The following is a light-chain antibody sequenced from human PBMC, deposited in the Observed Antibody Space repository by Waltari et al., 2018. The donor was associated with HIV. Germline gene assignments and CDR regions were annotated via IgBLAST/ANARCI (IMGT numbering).Light chain of an antibody. CDR1: QSPMYSDGKSY. CDR3: MKVRNWLRT. J-gene: IGKJ2*02. Sequence: TQSPLSLSVPPVHPASISCKSTQSPMYSDGKSYLLWYKESPGLTRVRVSYHVSHPGFGVSGRISGSESDTDVTLKISRVEAGDAGIYFCMKVRNWLRTSGQRPRL. V-gene: IGKV2-30*01. CDR2: HVS.